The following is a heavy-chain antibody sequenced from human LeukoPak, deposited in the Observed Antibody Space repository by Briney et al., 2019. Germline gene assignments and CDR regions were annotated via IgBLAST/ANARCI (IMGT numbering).Heavy chain of an antibody. CDR2: IYYSGST. V-gene: IGHV4-39*07. CDR1: GGSISSSSYY. J-gene: IGHJ4*02. Sequence: SETLSLTCTVSGGSISSSSYYWGWIRQPPGKGLEWIGSIYYSGSTYYNPSLKSRVTISVDTSKNQFSLKLSSVTAADTAVYYCARHYLKVNEMVLGYWGQGTLVTVSS. D-gene: IGHD3-10*01. CDR3: ARHYLKVNEMVLGY.